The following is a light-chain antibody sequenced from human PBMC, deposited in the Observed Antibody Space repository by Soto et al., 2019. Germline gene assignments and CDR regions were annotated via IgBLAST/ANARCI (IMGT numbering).Light chain of an antibody. CDR1: RRDVGGYNY. CDR3: NSYTNRFTLV. Sequence: QPVLTQPASVSGSPGQSITISCTGTRRDVGGYNYVSWYQLHPGKAPKLMIYEVNNRPSGVSDRFSGSKSGNTASLTISGLQAEDEADYYCNSYTNRFTLVFGGGTKVTVL. CDR2: EVN. J-gene: IGLJ2*01. V-gene: IGLV2-14*01.